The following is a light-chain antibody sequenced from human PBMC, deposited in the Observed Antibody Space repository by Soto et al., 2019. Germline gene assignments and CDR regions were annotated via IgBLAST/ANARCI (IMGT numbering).Light chain of an antibody. V-gene: IGKV1-39*01. CDR1: QNIDMY. Sequence: DIHMTQSPSSLSASVGDTVTITCRASQNIDMYLNWYQQKPGKAPRVLISGASNLQSGVPSRFSGSGSGTDFTLTISSLQSEDFASYFCQQTFNSPPWTFGQGTKVDI. CDR3: QQTFNSPPWT. CDR2: GAS. J-gene: IGKJ1*01.